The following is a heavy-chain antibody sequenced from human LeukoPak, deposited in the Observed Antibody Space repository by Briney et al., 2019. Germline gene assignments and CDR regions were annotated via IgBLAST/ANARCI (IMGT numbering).Heavy chain of an antibody. CDR1: GGSISSYY. CDR3: ARGPYYYDSSGYLFDY. Sequence: SETLSLTCTVSGGSISSYYWSWIRQPPGKGLEWIGEINHSGSTNYNPSLKSRVTISVDTSKNQFSLKLSSVTAADTAVYYCARGPYYYDSSGYLFDYWGQGTLVTVSS. CDR2: INHSGST. V-gene: IGHV4-34*01. D-gene: IGHD3-22*01. J-gene: IGHJ4*02.